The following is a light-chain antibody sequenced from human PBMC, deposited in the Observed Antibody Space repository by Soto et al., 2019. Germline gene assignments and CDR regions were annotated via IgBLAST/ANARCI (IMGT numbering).Light chain of an antibody. CDR3: ASWDDSQNVVL. CDR2: FSH. CDR1: ISNIGTNA. Sequence: QSVLTQPPSASGPPGQTVTISCSGGISNIGTNAIAWYQHLPGTAPKLLIYFSHQRPLGVPDRFSGSKAGTSCSLVISGLQSADEADYFCASWDDSQNVVLFGGGTKLNVL. J-gene: IGLJ2*01. V-gene: IGLV1-44*01.